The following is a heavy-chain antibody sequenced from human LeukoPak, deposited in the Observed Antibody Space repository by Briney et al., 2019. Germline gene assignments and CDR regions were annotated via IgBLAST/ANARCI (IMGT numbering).Heavy chain of an antibody. CDR1: GFTFADYG. CDR3: AREGAEYDILTGYYRYYYYRDV. V-gene: IGHV3-20*04. CDR2: INWNGGRT. D-gene: IGHD3-9*01. J-gene: IGHJ6*03. Sequence: TGGSLRLSCAAPGFTFADYGMSGVRQAPGKGLEWVSGINWNGGRTGYADSVKGRFTISRDNAKNSLYLQMNSLRAEDTALYYCAREGAEYDILTGYYRYYYYRDVGGKGTTVTVSS.